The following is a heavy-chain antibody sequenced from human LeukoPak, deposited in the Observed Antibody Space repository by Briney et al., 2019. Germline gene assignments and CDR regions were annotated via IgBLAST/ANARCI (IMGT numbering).Heavy chain of an antibody. J-gene: IGHJ4*02. D-gene: IGHD6-19*01. Sequence: GRSLRLSCAASGFAFSGYIMNWVRQAPGKGLEWVSFIGTSGNPIYYADAVKGRFTVSRDNAKNSLYLQMNSLRAEDTAVYYCARDQWLDYWGQGTLDTVSS. CDR1: GFAFSGYI. CDR2: IGTSGNPI. V-gene: IGHV3-48*01. CDR3: ARDQWLDY.